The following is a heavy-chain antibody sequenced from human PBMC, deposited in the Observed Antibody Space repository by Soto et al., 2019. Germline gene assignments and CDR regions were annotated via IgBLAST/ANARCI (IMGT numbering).Heavy chain of an antibody. D-gene: IGHD3-10*01. CDR1: GGSISSYY. CDR2: IYYSGIT. Sequence: QVQLQESGPGLVKPSENLSLTCTVSGGSISSYYWSWIRQPPGKGLEWIGYIYYSGITNYNPSLKSRVTVSVDTSKNQFSLKLSSVTAADTAVYYCASRWGAGIDYWGQGTLVTVSS. CDR3: ASRWGAGIDY. J-gene: IGHJ4*02. V-gene: IGHV4-59*08.